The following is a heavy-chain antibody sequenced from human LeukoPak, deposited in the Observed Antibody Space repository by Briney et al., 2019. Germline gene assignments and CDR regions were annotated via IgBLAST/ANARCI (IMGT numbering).Heavy chain of an antibody. CDR1: GGSISSYY. D-gene: IGHD5-24*01. CDR3: ARTNVEMATTFDY. Sequence: SETLSLTCTVSGGSISSYYWSWIRQPPGKGLEWIAYIYHTGGTNYNPSLKSRVTISVDTSKNQFSLKLRSVTAADTAVYYCARTNVEMATTFDYWGQGTLVTVSS. CDR2: IYHTGGT. V-gene: IGHV4-59*01. J-gene: IGHJ4*02.